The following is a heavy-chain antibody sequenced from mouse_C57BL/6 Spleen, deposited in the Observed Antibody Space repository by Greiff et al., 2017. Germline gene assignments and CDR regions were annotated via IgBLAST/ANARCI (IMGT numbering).Heavy chain of an antibody. V-gene: IGHV1-50*01. Sequence: QVQLQQPGAELVKPGASVKLSCKASGYTFTSYWMQWVKQRPGQGLEWIGEIDPSDSYTNYNQKFKGKATLTVDTSSSTAYMQLSSLTSEDSAVYFCARGATGYFDVWGTGTTVTVSS. J-gene: IGHJ1*03. CDR3: ARGATGYFDV. CDR1: GYTFTSYW. CDR2: IDPSDSYT. D-gene: IGHD3-1*01.